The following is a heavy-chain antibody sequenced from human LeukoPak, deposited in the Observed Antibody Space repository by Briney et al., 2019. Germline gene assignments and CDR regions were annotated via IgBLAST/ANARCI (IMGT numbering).Heavy chain of an antibody. CDR1: GGSISSYY. V-gene: IGHV4-4*07. J-gene: IGHJ4*02. Sequence: SETLSLTCTVSGGSISSYYWSWIRQPAGKGLEWIGRIYTSGSTYYNPSLKSRVTISVDTSKNQFSLKLSSVTAADTAVYYCARHSSGYYYGEMDYFDYWGQGTLVTVSS. CDR3: ARHSSGYYYGEMDYFDY. D-gene: IGHD3-22*01. CDR2: IYTSGST.